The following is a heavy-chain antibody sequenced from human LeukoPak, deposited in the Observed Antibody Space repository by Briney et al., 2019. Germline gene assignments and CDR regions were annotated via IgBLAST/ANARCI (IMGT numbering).Heavy chain of an antibody. CDR2: ISGSGGST. CDR1: GFTFSSYA. CDR3: AKDMEYYYDSSGYSPFDY. Sequence: GGSLRLSCAASGFTFSSYAMSWVRQAPGKGLEWVSAISGSGGSTYYADSVKGRFTISRDNSKNTLYLQMNSLRAEDTAVYYCAKDMEYYYDSSGYSPFDYWGQGTLVTVSS. V-gene: IGHV3-23*01. J-gene: IGHJ4*02. D-gene: IGHD3-22*01.